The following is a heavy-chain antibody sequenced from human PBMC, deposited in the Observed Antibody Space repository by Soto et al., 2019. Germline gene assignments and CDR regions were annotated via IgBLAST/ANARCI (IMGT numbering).Heavy chain of an antibody. V-gene: IGHV4-39*01. J-gene: IGHJ4*02. Sequence: PSETLSLTCDFSCGSIDNSHSFWGWVRQPPGRGLEFLGSFYYSGGTYYNPSLKSRVTVSVDTSKNQVSLRVRSVTVAETAMYYFVRVVEAATRHTDLYSWGQGISVTAPQ. CDR3: VRVVEAATRHTDLYS. CDR1: CGSIDNSHSF. D-gene: IGHD2-15*01. CDR2: FYYSGGT.